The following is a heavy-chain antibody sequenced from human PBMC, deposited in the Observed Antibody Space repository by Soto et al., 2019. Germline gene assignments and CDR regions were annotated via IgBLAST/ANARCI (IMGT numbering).Heavy chain of an antibody. J-gene: IGHJ4*02. D-gene: IGHD1-1*01. CDR3: AKGPTGATTRVDY. Sequence: QPGGSLRLSCAASGFTFSNYAMNWVRQAPGEGLEWVSEITESGATYYTDSVKGRFTTSRDNSKNTLYLQMNSLRAEDTAVYYCAKGPTGATTRVDYWGQGTLVTVSS. V-gene: IGHV3-23*01. CDR1: GFTFSNYA. CDR2: ITESGAT.